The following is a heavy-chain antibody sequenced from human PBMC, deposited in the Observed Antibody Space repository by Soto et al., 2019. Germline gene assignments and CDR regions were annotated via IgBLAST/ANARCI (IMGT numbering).Heavy chain of an antibody. D-gene: IGHD1-20*01. CDR3: ARDPLTGTTYYFSSGMDV. J-gene: IGHJ6*02. CDR2: ISSSGSTI. CDR1: GFTFSDYY. V-gene: IGHV3-11*01. Sequence: QVQLVESGGGLVKPGGSLRLSCAASGFTFSDYYMSWIRQAPGKGLEWVSYISSSGSTIYYADSVKGRFTISRANAKNSLYLQMNRLRAQDTAVYYCARDPLTGTTYYFSSGMDVWGQGTTVTVSS.